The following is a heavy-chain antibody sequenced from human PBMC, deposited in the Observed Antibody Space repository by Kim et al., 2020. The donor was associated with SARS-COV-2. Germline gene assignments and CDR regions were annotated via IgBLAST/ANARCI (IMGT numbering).Heavy chain of an antibody. V-gene: IGHV1-3*04. CDR1: GYTFTSYV. CDR2: INTANGET. Sequence: ASVKVSCKTSGYTFTSYVMHWVRHAPGQGLEWMGWINTANGETQYSQQFQGRVAITRDTSANTAYMQLTRLTPEDTAIYYCAFVVSRFFWGQGSLVTVSS. CDR3: AFVVSRFF. D-gene: IGHD2-8*02. J-gene: IGHJ4*02.